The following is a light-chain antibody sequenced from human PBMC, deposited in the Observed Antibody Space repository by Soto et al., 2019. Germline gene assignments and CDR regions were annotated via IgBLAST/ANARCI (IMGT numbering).Light chain of an antibody. CDR3: QQRRTWHPLLT. V-gene: IGKV3-11*01. CDR2: DAS. Sequence: EIVLTQSPATLSLSPGERATLSCRASQSVSSYLAWYQQKPGQAPRRLIYDASNRATGIPARFSGSGSGTDFTLTISSLEPEDFAVYYCQQRRTWHPLLTFGGGTKVEIK. CDR1: QSVSSY. J-gene: IGKJ4*01.